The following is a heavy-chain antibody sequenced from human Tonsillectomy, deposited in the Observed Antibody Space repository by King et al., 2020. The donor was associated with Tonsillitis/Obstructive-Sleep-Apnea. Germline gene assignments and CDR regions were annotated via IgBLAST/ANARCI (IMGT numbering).Heavy chain of an antibody. D-gene: IGHD3-3*01. Sequence: HVQLVQSGAEVKKPGASVKVSCKASGYTFTGYYMHWVRQAPGQGLEWMGWINPNSGGTNYAQKFQGRVTMTRDTSISTAYMELSRLRSDDTAVYYCASRYYDFWSGYYYYYYGMDVWGQGTTVTVSS. V-gene: IGHV1-2*02. CDR1: GYTFTGYY. CDR3: ASRYYDFWSGYYYYYYGMDV. J-gene: IGHJ6*02. CDR2: INPNSGGT.